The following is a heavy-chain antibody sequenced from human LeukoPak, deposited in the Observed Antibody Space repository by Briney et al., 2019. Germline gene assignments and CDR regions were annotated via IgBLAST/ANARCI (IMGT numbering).Heavy chain of an antibody. CDR1: GFSVSSNA. Sequence: GGSLRLSCAASGFSVSSNAMSWVRQAPGKGLEWVSLMYGGGSTDYADSVKGRFIVSRDNSKNTLYLQMSGLRAEDTAVYYCARERGNVGLYYYYAMDVWGQGTLVTVSS. CDR2: MYGGGST. D-gene: IGHD1-26*01. J-gene: IGHJ6*02. V-gene: IGHV3-53*01. CDR3: ARERGNVGLYYYYAMDV.